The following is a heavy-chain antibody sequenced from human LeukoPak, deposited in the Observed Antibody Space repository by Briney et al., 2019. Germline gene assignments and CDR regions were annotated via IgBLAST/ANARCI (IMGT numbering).Heavy chain of an antibody. V-gene: IGHV1-18*04. CDR2: ISAYNGNT. CDR1: GYTFTGYY. J-gene: IGHJ4*02. CDR3: ARDVIWNWEGRFDY. Sequence: ASVKVSCKASGYTFTGYYMHWVRQAPGQGLEWMGWISAYNGNTNYAQKLQGRVTMTTDTSTSTAYMELRSLRSDDTAVYYCARDVIWNWEGRFDYWGQGTLVTVSS. D-gene: IGHD1-7*01.